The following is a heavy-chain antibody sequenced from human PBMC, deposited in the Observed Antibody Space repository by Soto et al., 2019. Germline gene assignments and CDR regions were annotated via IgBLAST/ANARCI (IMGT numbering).Heavy chain of an antibody. D-gene: IGHD2-2*01. CDR3: ARIVVVPASRLYGMDV. CDR1: GYTFTGYY. J-gene: IGHJ6*02. V-gene: IGHV1-2*02. Sequence: ASVKVSCKASGYTFTGYYMHWVRQAPGQGLEWMGWINPNSGGTNYAQKFQGRVTMTRDTSISTAYLQWSSLKASDTAMYYCARIVVVPASRLYGMDVWGQGTTVTVSS. CDR2: INPNSGGT.